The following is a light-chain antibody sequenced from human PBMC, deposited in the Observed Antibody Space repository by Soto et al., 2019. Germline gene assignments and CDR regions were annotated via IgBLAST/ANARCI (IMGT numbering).Light chain of an antibody. CDR3: AAWDDSLTAHV. J-gene: IGLJ1*01. V-gene: IGLV1-44*01. CDR1: SSNIGGRT. CDR2: NNN. Sequence: QSVLTQPPSASGTPGQRVTISCSGSSSNIGGRTVNWYQQLPGTAPKLLIYNNNQRPSGVPDRFSGSKSGTSASLAITGLQSEDEADYYCAAWDDSLTAHVFGGGTKVTV.